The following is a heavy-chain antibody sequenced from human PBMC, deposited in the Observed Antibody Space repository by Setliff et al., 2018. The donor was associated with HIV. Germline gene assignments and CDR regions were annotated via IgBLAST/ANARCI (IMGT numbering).Heavy chain of an antibody. CDR2: ISAYNGNT. J-gene: IGHJ4*02. V-gene: IGHV1-18*01. D-gene: IGHD6-19*01. Sequence: GSVKVSFKASGYTFTSFGISWVRQAPGQGLEWMGRISAYNGNTDHAQRLQGRVTMTTDTSTRTAYMELRSLRSDDTAVYYCARAAVAGPWRKLDYWGQGTLVTVSS. CDR3: ARAAVAGPWRKLDY. CDR1: GYTFTSFG.